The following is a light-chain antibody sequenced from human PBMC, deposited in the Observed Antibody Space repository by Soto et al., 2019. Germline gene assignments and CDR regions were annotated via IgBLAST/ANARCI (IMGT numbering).Light chain of an antibody. Sequence: DIQMTQSPSTLSASVGDRVTITCWASESIDSWLAWHQQKPGRAPKLLISRASSLESGVPSRFSGSGSGTEFTLTISSLQPDDFATYYCQQYNSYRAFGQGTKVDIK. CDR2: RAS. V-gene: IGKV1-5*03. J-gene: IGKJ1*01. CDR1: ESIDSW. CDR3: QQYNSYRA.